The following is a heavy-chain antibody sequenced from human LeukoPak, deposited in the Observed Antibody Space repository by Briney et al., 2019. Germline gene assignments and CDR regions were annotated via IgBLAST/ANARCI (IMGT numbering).Heavy chain of an antibody. CDR3: ASLNYYGSGSYYNEIDY. V-gene: IGHV1-69*04. CDR1: GGTFSSYA. J-gene: IGHJ4*02. Sequence: SVKVSCKASGGTFSSYAISWVRQAPGQGLEWMGRIIPILGIANYAQKFQGRVTITADKSTSTAYTELSSLRSEDTAVYYCASLNYYGSGSYYNEIDYWGQGTLVTVSS. D-gene: IGHD3-10*01. CDR2: IIPILGIA.